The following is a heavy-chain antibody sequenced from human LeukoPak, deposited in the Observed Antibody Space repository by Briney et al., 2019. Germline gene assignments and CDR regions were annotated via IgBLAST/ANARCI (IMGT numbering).Heavy chain of an antibody. J-gene: IGHJ4*02. Sequence: GGSLRLSCAASGFTVSSNYMSWVRQAPGKGLVWVSQITTDGSTINYADSVRGRFTISRDNAENTLYLEMKSLRAEDTAVYYCARGLWGIDYWGQGALVTVSS. CDR2: ITTDGSTI. CDR3: ARGLWGIDY. V-gene: IGHV3-74*01. CDR1: GFTVSSNY. D-gene: IGHD7-27*01.